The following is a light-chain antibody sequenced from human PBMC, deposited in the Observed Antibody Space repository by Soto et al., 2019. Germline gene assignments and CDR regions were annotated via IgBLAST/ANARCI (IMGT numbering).Light chain of an antibody. J-gene: IGLJ3*02. CDR1: SSNVGNNY. Sequence: QSVLTQTPSVSAAPGQKVTICCSGTSSNVGNNYVSWYQQFPDTAPKLLIYDNNKRPSGIPDRFSGSKSGASATLVITGVQTGDEADYYCGTWDGSRNWVFGGGSQLTVL. CDR2: DNN. CDR3: GTWDGSRNWV. V-gene: IGLV1-51*01.